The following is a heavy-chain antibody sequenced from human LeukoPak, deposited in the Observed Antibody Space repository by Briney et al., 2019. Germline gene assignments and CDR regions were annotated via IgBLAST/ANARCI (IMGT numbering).Heavy chain of an antibody. CDR1: GFSLNTADVP. J-gene: IGHJ4*02. CDR3: AHSHVKAGTTASSYFDY. Sequence: ESGPTLVKPTETLTLTCTFSGFSLNTADVPVDWIRQPPGKALQWLALVYWDNDLRYSPSLRSRLTVTNYTSKNQVVLRMTNMYPLDTATYYCAHSHVKAGTTASSYFDYWGQGTLVTVSS. V-gene: IGHV2-5*02. D-gene: IGHD1-1*01. CDR2: VYWDNDL.